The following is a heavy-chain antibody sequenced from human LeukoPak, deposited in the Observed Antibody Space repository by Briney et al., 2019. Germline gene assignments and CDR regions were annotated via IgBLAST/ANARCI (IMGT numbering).Heavy chain of an antibody. J-gene: IGHJ4*02. V-gene: IGHV4-38-2*02. Sequence: SETLSLTCTVSGYSISSGYYWGWIRQPPGKGLEWIGSIYHSGSTYYNPSLKSRVTISVDTSKNQFSLKLSSVTAADTAVYYCASNIVVVPAAHSGYFDYWGQGTLVTVSS. CDR1: GYSISSGYY. CDR2: IYHSGST. D-gene: IGHD2-2*01. CDR3: ASNIVVVPAAHSGYFDY.